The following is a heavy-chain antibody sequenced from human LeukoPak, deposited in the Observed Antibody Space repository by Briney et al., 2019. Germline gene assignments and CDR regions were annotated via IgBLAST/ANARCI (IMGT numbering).Heavy chain of an antibody. V-gene: IGHV1-18*01. CDR3: ARGEYSSGVFYFDY. CDR1: GYTFTSYG. J-gene: IGHJ4*02. Sequence: ASVKVSCKASGYTFTSYGISWVRQAPGQGLEWMEWISAYNGNTNYAQKLQGRVTMTTDTSTSTAYMELRSLRSDDTAVYYCARGEYSSGVFYFDYWGQGTLVTVSS. D-gene: IGHD6-19*01. CDR2: ISAYNGNT.